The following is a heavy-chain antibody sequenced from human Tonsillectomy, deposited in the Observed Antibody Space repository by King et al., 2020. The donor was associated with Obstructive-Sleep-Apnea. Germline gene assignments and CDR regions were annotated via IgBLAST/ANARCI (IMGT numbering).Heavy chain of an antibody. J-gene: IGHJ5*02. V-gene: IGHV4-38-2*02. CDR2: IYHSGST. Sequence: VQLQESGPGLVKPSETLSLTCTVSGYSISSAYFWGWIRQPPGKGLQWIGSIYHSGSTYFNPSLKSRVTMSLDTSKSQVSLKLRSVTIADTAVYYCARIAAAYNWFDPWGQGTLVTVSS. CDR3: ARIAAAYNWFDP. CDR1: GYSISSAYF. D-gene: IGHD6-13*01.